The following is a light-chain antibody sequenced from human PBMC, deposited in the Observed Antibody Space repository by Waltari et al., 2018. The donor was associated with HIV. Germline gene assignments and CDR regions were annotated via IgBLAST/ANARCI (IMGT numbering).Light chain of an antibody. CDR2: LGS. J-gene: IGKJ2*03. V-gene: IGKV2-28*01. CDR3: MQGLQTPFS. CDR1: QSLLHNNGKNH. Sequence: DIVMTQTPVSLPVTPGEPASISCRSSQSLLHNNGKNHLDWYLQKPGQSPQLLVYLGSIRSGGVADRSSGSGSGTDFTLKISRVEAEDVGIYYCMQGLQTPFSFGQGTKLVIK.